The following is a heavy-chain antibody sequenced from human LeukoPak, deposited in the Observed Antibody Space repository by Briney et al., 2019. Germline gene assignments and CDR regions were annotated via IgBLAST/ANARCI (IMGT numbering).Heavy chain of an antibody. CDR2: ISGSGGSP. CDR1: ELNFSKFG. V-gene: IGHV3-23*01. CDR3: ARAPTRRTLIVYDRYFDY. Sequence: GGSLRLSCVTSELNFSKFGMTWLRQAPGKGLEWVATISGSGGSPFYADSVKARFTISRDNSKNTLYLEMNSLRVEDTAVYYCARAPTRRTLIVYDRYFDYWGQGSLVTVSS. D-gene: IGHD3-22*01. J-gene: IGHJ4*02.